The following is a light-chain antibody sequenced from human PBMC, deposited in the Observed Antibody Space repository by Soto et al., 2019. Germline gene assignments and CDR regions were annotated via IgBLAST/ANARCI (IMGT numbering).Light chain of an antibody. CDR2: EGS. Sequence: HSALTQPASVSGSPGQSITISCTGTSSDVGSYILVSWYQQHPAKAPKLMIYEGSKWPSGVSNRFSGSKSGNTAFLTISGLQAEDEADYYCCSYSSSTIWVFGGGTKVTVL. V-gene: IGLV2-23*01. CDR3: CSYSSSTIWV. CDR1: SSDVGSYIL. J-gene: IGLJ3*02.